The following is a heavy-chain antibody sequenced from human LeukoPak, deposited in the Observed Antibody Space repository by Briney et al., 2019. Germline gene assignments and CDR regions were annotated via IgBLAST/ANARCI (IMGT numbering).Heavy chain of an antibody. J-gene: IGHJ4*02. D-gene: IGHD6-13*01. CDR1: GYTFTSYG. V-gene: IGHV1-18*01. Sequence: GASVKVSCKASGYTFTSYGISWVRQAPGQGLEWMGWISAYNGNTNYAQKLQGRVTVTTDTSTSTAYMELRSLRSDDTAVYYCARGYSSSWYENPYDYWGQGTLVTVSS. CDR3: ARGYSSSWYENPYDY. CDR2: ISAYNGNT.